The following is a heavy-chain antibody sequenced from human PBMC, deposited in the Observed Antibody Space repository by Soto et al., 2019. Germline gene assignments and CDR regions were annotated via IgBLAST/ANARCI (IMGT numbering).Heavy chain of an antibody. D-gene: IGHD3-10*01. CDR3: ARVDRIFGPPHWFDP. V-gene: IGHV3-11*06. CDR1: GFTFSDYY. J-gene: IGHJ5*02. CDR2: ISSSSSYT. Sequence: PGGSLRLSCAASGFTFSDYYMSWIRQAPGKGLEWVSYISSSSSYTNYADSVKGRFTISRDNAKNPLYLQMNSLRAEDTAVYYCARVDRIFGPPHWFDPWGQGTLVTV.